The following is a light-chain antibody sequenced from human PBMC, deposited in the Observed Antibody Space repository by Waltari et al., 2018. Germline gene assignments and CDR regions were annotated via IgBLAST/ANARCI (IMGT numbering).Light chain of an antibody. CDR3: QQYYSTRT. J-gene: IGKJ1*01. CDR2: WAS. Sequence: DIVMTQSPDSLAVSLGERATINCKSSQRVLYSSNNRNYLTWYTQKPGQPPKLLIYWASTRESGVPDRFSGSGSGTDFTLTISSLQAEDVAVYYCQQYYSTRTFGQGTKVEIK. CDR1: QRVLYSSNNRNY. V-gene: IGKV4-1*01.